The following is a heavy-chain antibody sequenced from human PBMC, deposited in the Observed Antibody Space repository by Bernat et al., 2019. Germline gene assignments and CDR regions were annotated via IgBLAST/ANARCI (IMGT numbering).Heavy chain of an antibody. CDR3: ARVFGQQLPGYYYYYMDV. CDR2: IYYSGST. CDR1: GGSISSYY. J-gene: IGHJ6*03. Sequence: QVQLQESGPGLVKPSETLSLTCTVSGGSISSYYWSWIGQPPGKGLEWIGYIYYSGSTNYNPSLKSRVTISVDTSKNQFSLKLSSVTAADTAVYYCARVFGQQLPGYYYYYMDVWGKGTTVTVSS. D-gene: IGHD6-13*01. V-gene: IGHV4-59*01.